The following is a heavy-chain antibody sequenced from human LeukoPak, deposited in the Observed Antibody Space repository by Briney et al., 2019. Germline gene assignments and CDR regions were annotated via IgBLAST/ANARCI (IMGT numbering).Heavy chain of an antibody. CDR2: ISYDGSNK. Sequence: GGSLRLSCAASGFTFSSYGMHWVRQAPGKGLEWVAVISYDGSNKYYADSVKGRFTISRDSSKNTLYLQMNSLRAEDTAVYYCADRSGPTHWGQGTLVTVSS. CDR1: GFTFSSYG. D-gene: IGHD3-22*01. J-gene: IGHJ4*02. CDR3: ADRSGPTH. V-gene: IGHV3-30*03.